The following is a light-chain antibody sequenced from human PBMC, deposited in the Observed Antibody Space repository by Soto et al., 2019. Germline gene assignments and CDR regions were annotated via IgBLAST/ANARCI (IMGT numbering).Light chain of an antibody. Sequence: EIVLTQSPGTLSLSPGERTTLSCRASQSVSSNFLDWYQQKPGQAPRLLIYGASSRATGIPDRFSGSGSGTDFTLTINSLQTEDVATYYCQQYYTPPWTFGQGSKVEIK. CDR1: QSVSSNF. J-gene: IGKJ1*01. CDR2: GAS. CDR3: QQYYTPPWT. V-gene: IGKV3-20*01.